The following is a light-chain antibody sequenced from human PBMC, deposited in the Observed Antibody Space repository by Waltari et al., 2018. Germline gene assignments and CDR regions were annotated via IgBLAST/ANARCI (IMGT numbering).Light chain of an antibody. V-gene: IGLV2-14*03. CDR3: SSYTASSTWV. Sequence: QSALTQPASVSGSPGQSISISCTGTSSDVGSHNYVSWYQQHPGKAPKLLIYAVSNRPSGVSNRFSGSKSGNTASLTISGLQAEDEADYYCSSYTASSTWVFGGGTKLTVL. J-gene: IGLJ3*02. CDR1: SSDVGSHNY. CDR2: AVS.